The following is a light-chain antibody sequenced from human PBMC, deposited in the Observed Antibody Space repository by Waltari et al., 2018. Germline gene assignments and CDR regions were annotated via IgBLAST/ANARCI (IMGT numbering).Light chain of an antibody. J-gene: IGKJ2*01. CDR3: QQYDNSPGYT. Sequence: IVLTQSPGTLSLSPGEGATLSCRASQSIDRSHLAWYQQKPGQPPRLLLYGARSRATGVPDRFSGSGSGTDFTLTIDRLEPEDFAVYYCQQYDNSPGYTFGQGTKPEI. CDR1: QSIDRSH. V-gene: IGKV3-20*01. CDR2: GAR.